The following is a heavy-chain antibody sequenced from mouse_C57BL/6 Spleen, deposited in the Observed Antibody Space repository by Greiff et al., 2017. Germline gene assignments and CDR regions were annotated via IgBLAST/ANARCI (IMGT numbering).Heavy chain of an antibody. CDR3: ARSGTSVVPYAMDY. CDR1: GYTFTSYW. D-gene: IGHD1-1*01. V-gene: IGHV1-7*01. Sequence: VQLQQSGAELAKPGASVKLSCKASGYTFTSYWMHWVKPRPGQGLAWIGYNNPSSGYTKYNQKVKDNATLPADKTSSTAYMQLSSLTYEDSSVYYYARSGTSVVPYAMDYWGQGTSGTVSS. J-gene: IGHJ4*01. CDR2: NNPSSGYT.